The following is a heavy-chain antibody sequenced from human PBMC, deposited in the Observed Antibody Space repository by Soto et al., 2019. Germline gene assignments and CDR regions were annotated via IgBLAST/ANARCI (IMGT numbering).Heavy chain of an antibody. J-gene: IGHJ4*02. CDR1: GFPFTSFA. V-gene: IGHV3-23*01. D-gene: IGHD3-22*01. CDR2: ISANGVAT. CDR3: AQGFPRLQYDTHGWEN. Sequence: EVQLWDSGGGLVQPGGSLRLSCAASGFPFTSFAMGWLRQAPGKGLEWVSYISANGVATSYADSVKGRFTTSRDNSKNVLYLQLNSLRAEDTAIYSCAQGFPRLQYDTHGWENWGQGTLVTVSS.